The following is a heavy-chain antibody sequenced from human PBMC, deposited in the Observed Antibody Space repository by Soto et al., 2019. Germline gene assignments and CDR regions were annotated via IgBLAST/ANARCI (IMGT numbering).Heavy chain of an antibody. V-gene: IGHV3-30-3*01. Sequence: QVQLVESGGGVVQPGRSLRLSCTASGFTFSSYAMHWVRQAPGKGLEWVAVISYDGSNKYYADSVKGRLTISRDKSKNALYLEMNSLRAEDTAVYYCARDRAPQARYNWINKDAFDIWGQGTMVTVSS. CDR3: ARDRAPQARYNWINKDAFDI. CDR2: ISYDGSNK. D-gene: IGHD1-1*01. J-gene: IGHJ3*02. CDR1: GFTFSSYA.